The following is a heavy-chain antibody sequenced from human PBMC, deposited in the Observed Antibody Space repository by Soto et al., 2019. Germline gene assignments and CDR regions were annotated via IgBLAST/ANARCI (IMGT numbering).Heavy chain of an antibody. J-gene: IGHJ5*02. CDR2: ISAYNGNT. Sequence: VASVKVSCKASGYTFTSYGISWVRQAPGQGLEWMGWISAYNGNTNYAQKLQGRVTMTTDTSTSTAYMELRSLRSDDTAVYYCARDENERYCSGGSCYSGWFDPWGQGTLVTV. D-gene: IGHD2-15*01. V-gene: IGHV1-18*04. CDR3: ARDENERYCSGGSCYSGWFDP. CDR1: GYTFTSYG.